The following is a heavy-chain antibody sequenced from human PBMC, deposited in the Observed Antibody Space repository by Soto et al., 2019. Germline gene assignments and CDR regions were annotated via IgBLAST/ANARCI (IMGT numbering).Heavy chain of an antibody. Sequence: GGSLRLSCAASGFTFNSYSMNWVRQAPGKGLEWVSSISSSSSYIYYADSVKGRFTISRDNAKNSLYLQMNSLRAEDTAVYYCASDSGYGEFDYWGQGTLVTVSS. J-gene: IGHJ4*02. V-gene: IGHV3-21*01. CDR2: ISSSSSYI. CDR3: ASDSGYGEFDY. D-gene: IGHD5-12*01. CDR1: GFTFNSYS.